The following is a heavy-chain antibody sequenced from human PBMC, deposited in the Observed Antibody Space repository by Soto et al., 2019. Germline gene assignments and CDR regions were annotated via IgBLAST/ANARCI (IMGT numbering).Heavy chain of an antibody. CDR3: ARIGYCTIGVCYYVFDL. Sequence: SETLCLSCGVSRGSISNSNWRSWVRQPTGKGLEWIGEIYHRGSTNYNPSLKSRVTISVDKSKNQFSLKLSSVTAADTAVYYCARIGYCTIGVCYYVFDLLGQGTLVTVTS. CDR1: RGSISNSNW. J-gene: IGHJ5*02. D-gene: IGHD2-8*01. CDR2: IYHRGST. V-gene: IGHV4-4*02.